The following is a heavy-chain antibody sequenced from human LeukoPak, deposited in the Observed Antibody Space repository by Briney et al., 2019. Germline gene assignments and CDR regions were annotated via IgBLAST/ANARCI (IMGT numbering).Heavy chain of an antibody. CDR3: ARERSSSFDY. D-gene: IGHD6-13*01. Sequence: SQTLSLTRAISGDSVSTHSAAWNWIRQSPSTGLEWLVRTYYRSKWYIDYAPSVKSRITINPDTSKNQLSLQLNSVTPEDTAVYYCARERSSSFDYWGQGTLVAVSS. V-gene: IGHV6-1*01. CDR2: TYYRSKWYI. CDR1: GDSVSTHSAA. J-gene: IGHJ4*02.